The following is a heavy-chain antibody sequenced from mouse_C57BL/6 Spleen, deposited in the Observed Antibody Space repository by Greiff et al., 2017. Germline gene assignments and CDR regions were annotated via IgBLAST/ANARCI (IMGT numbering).Heavy chain of an antibody. V-gene: IGHV1-50*01. CDR2: IDPSASYT. J-gene: IGHJ2*01. Sequence: QVQLQQPGAELVKPGASVKLSCKASGYTFTSYWMQWVKQRPGQGLEWIGEIDPSASYTNYNQKFKGKATLTVDTSSSTAYMQRSSLTSEDSAVYYCARYDYWGQGTTLTVSS. CDR3: ARYDY. CDR1: GYTFTSYW.